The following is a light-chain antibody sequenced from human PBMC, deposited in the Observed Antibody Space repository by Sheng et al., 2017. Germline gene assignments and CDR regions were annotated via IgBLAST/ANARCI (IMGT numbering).Light chain of an antibody. Sequence: DIVLTQSPGTLSLSPGERATLSCRASQSVSSYLAWYQQKPGQAPRLLIYGASNRATGIPARFSGSGSGTDFTLTISSLEPEDFAVYYCQQRSNWPPTWTFGQGTKWKSN. CDR2: GAS. CDR3: QQRSNWPPTWT. CDR1: QSVSSY. J-gene: IGKJ1*01. V-gene: IGKV3-11*01.